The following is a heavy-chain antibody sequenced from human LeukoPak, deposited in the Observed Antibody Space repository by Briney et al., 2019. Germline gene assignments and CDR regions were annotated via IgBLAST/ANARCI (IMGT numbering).Heavy chain of an antibody. V-gene: IGHV3-23*01. J-gene: IGHJ4*02. D-gene: IGHD3-22*01. Sequence: GGSLRLSCAASGFTFSSYAMSWVRQTPGKGLEWVSAINGGGGSTHYADSVKGRFTISRDNSKNTLYLQMNSLRAEDTAVYYCANSNYYDSSGTQLVDYWGQGTLVTVSS. CDR2: INGGGGST. CDR3: ANSNYYDSSGTQLVDY. CDR1: GFTFSSYA.